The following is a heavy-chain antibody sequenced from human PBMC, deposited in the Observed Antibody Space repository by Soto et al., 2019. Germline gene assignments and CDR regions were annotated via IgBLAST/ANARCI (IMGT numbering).Heavy chain of an antibody. CDR2: ISSSSSYI. CDR3: ARGGWRTTVTAYVC. J-gene: IGHJ4*02. CDR1: GFTFSSYS. Sequence: EVQLVESGGGLVKPGGSLRLSCAASGFTFSSYSMNWVRQAPGKGLEWVSSISSSSSYIYYADSVKGRFTISRDNAKYSLDLQMNSLRAEDTGVYYCARGGWRTTVTAYVCWGQGTLVTV. V-gene: IGHV3-21*01. D-gene: IGHD4-4*01.